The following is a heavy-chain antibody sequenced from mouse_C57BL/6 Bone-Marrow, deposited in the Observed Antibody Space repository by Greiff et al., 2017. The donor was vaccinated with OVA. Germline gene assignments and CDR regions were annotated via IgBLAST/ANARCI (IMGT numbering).Heavy chain of an antibody. Sequence: VQLQQSGAELVKPGASVKISCKASGYAFSSYWMNWVKQRPGKGLEWIGQIYPGDGDTNYNGKFKGKATLTADKSSSTAYMQLSSLTSEDSAVYFCARDDYAPCPFGYWGQGTLVTVSA. CDR3: ARDDYAPCPFGY. V-gene: IGHV1-80*01. CDR2: IYPGDGDT. D-gene: IGHD2-4*01. J-gene: IGHJ3*01. CDR1: GYAFSSYW.